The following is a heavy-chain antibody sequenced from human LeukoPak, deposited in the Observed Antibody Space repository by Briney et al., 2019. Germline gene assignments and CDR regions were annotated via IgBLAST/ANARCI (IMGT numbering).Heavy chain of an antibody. CDR1: GFTFSSYG. D-gene: IGHD3-3*01. J-gene: IGHJ4*02. CDR2: IRYDGSNK. Sequence: PGGSLRLSCAASGFTFSSYGMHWVRQAPGKGLEWVAFIRYDGSNKYYADSVKGRFTISRDNSKNTLYLQMNSLRAEDTAVYYCAKDEDDFWSGYLVNWGQGTLVTVSS. V-gene: IGHV3-30*02. CDR3: AKDEDDFWSGYLVN.